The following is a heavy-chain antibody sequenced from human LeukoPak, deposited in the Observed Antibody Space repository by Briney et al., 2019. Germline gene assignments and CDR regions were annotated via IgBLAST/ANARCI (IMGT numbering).Heavy chain of an antibody. CDR1: GFPLSSYS. Sequence: RGSLRLSCAASGFPLSSYSINWVRQAPGKGLEWVSYISSSGSAIYYVDSVKGRFTVSRDNAKNSLFLQMNSPRAEDTAVYYCVRVKGSYFDYWGQGAMVTVSS. J-gene: IGHJ4*02. CDR3: VRVKGSYFDY. V-gene: IGHV3-48*01. D-gene: IGHD2-15*01. CDR2: ISSSGSAI.